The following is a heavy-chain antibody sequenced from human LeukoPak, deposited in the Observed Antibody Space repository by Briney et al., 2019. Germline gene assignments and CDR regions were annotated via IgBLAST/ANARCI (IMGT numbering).Heavy chain of an antibody. CDR2: IYHSGST. V-gene: IGHV4-59*01. J-gene: IGHJ4*02. CDR1: GGSISSYY. CDR3: ARVTYSSGWTNIDY. Sequence: SETLSLTCTVSGGSISSYYWSWIRQPPGKGLEWIGYIYHSGSTNYNPSLKSRVTVSVDTSKNQFSLKLSSVTAADTAVYYCARVTYSSGWTNIDYWGQGTLVTVSS. D-gene: IGHD6-19*01.